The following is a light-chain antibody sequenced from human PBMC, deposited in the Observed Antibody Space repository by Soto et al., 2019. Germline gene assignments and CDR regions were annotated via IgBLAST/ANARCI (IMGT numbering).Light chain of an antibody. CDR2: GAS. CDR1: QSVSSNF. V-gene: IGKV3-20*01. J-gene: IGKJ1*01. Sequence: EIVLTQSPGTLSLSPGDRATLSCRASQSVSSNFLAWYQQKPGQAPRLLIYGASIRATGIPDRFSGSGSGTDFTLTIRRLEPEDFAMYFCHQYGSSPWTFGQGTKVEI. CDR3: HQYGSSPWT.